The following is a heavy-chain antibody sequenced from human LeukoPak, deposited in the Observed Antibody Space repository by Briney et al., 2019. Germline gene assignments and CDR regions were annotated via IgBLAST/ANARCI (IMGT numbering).Heavy chain of an antibody. CDR1: GFTFSSYG. V-gene: IGHV3-23*01. Sequence: GGSLRLSCAASGFTFSSYGMSWVRQAPGKGLEWVSAISGSGGSTYYADSVKGRFTISRDNAKTTLYLQMNSLRAEDTAVYYCAREKWSSGWPLDYWGQGTLATVSS. CDR3: AREKWSSGWPLDY. J-gene: IGHJ4*02. D-gene: IGHD6-19*01. CDR2: ISGSGGST.